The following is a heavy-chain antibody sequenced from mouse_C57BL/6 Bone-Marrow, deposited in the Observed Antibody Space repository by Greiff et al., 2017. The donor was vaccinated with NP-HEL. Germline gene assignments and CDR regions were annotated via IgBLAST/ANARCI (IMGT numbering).Heavy chain of an antibody. V-gene: IGHV5-16*01. CDR1: GFTFSDYY. CDR2: INYDGSST. D-gene: IGHD1-1*01. J-gene: IGHJ4*01. Sequence: EVQRVESEGGLVQPGSSMKLSCTASGFTFSDYYMAWVRQVPEKGLEWVANINYDGSSTYYLDSLKSRFIISRDNAKNILYLQMSSLKSEDTATYYCARGFITTVVGDAMDYWGQGTSVTVSS. CDR3: ARGFITTVVGDAMDY.